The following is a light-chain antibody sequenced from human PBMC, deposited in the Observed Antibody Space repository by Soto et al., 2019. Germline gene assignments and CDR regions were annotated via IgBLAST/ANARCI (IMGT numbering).Light chain of an antibody. CDR3: CSYAGSRV. CDR2: DVT. J-gene: IGLJ3*02. Sequence: QSALTQPRSVSGSPGQSVTISCTGTSSDVGGYNYVSWYHHHPGKAPKLIIYDVTQRPSGVPERFSGSKSANTASLTISGLQAEDEADYYCCSYAGSRVFGGGTKLTVL. V-gene: IGLV2-11*01. CDR1: SSDVGGYNY.